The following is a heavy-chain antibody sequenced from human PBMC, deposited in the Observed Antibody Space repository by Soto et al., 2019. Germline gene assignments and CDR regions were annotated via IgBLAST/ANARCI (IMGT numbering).Heavy chain of an antibody. Sequence: QLHLVQSGAVVKKPGASVTVSCSASGYPVTAYYMHWVRQAPGRGLEWMGGINPNSGGTNYAQNFQGRVTMTRDTSISTAYMELSRLTSVDTAVYFCARDDGTTSGVDSWGQGTLVIVSS. CDR2: INPNSGGT. V-gene: IGHV1-2*02. CDR1: GYPVTAYY. J-gene: IGHJ4*02. CDR3: ARDDGTTSGVDS. D-gene: IGHD1-7*01.